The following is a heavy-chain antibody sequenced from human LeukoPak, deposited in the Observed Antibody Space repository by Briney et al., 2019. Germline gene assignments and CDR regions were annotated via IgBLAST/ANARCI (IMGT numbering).Heavy chain of an antibody. Sequence: SETLSLTCSVSGGSISTYFCTWIRQPPGKGLEWIGYVSNSGSTNYNPSLKSRVTISVDTSKNQFSLKLNSLTPADTAVYYCALAARRSASFDYWGQGTLVTVSS. J-gene: IGHJ4*02. CDR3: ALAARRSASFDY. CDR1: GGSISTYF. D-gene: IGHD6-6*01. V-gene: IGHV4-59*01. CDR2: VSNSGST.